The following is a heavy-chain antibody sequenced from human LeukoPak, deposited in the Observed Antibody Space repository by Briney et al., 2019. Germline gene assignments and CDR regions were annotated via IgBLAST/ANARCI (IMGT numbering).Heavy chain of an antibody. CDR1: GGSFSGYY. CDR3: ARVPYSSGWYHFDY. J-gene: IGHJ4*02. D-gene: IGHD6-19*01. Sequence: PSETLSLTYAVYGGSFSGYYWSWIRQPPGKGLEWIGEINHSGSTNYNPSLKSRVTISVDTSKNQFSLKLSSVTAADTAVYYCARVPYSSGWYHFDYWGQGTLVTVSS. V-gene: IGHV4-34*01. CDR2: INHSGST.